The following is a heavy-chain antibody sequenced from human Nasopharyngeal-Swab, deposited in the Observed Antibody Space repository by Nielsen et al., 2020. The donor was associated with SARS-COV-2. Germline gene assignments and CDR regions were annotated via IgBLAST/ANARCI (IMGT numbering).Heavy chain of an antibody. D-gene: IGHD2-15*01. CDR3: TRARGYCSAVRCYDYYYMDV. CDR1: GYSISSGYY. J-gene: IGHJ6*03. CDR2: IYHSGST. Sequence: SETLSLTCTVSGYSISSGYYWGWIRQPPGKGLEWIGSIYHSGSTYYNPSLESRVTISVDTSKNQFSLRVTSVTAADTAVYYCTRARGYCSAVRCYDYYYMDVWGKGLTVTVSS. V-gene: IGHV4-38-2*02.